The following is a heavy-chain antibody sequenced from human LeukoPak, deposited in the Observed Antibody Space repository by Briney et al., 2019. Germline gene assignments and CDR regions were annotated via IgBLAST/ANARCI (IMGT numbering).Heavy chain of an antibody. CDR3: ASRTIFGVVIRDY. CDR1: GYSISSGYY. Sequence: PSETLPLTCAVSGYSISSGYYWGWIRQPPGKGLEWIGSIYHSGSTYYNPSLKSRVTISADTSKNQFSLKLSSVTAADTAVYYCASRTIFGVVIRDYWGQGTLVTVSS. V-gene: IGHV4-38-2*01. D-gene: IGHD3-3*01. J-gene: IGHJ4*02. CDR2: IYHSGST.